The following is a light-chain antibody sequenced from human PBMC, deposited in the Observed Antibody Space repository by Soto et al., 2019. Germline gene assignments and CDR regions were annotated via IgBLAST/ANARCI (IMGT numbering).Light chain of an antibody. Sequence: EIALTQSPATLSLSPGERATLSCRASQSVSSYLAWYQQKPGQAPRLLIYDASNRATGIPARFSGSGSGTDFTLTISSLEPEDFAVYYCQQRSNWPPGRTFGPGTKVDIK. CDR1: QSVSSY. CDR2: DAS. CDR3: QQRSNWPPGRT. J-gene: IGKJ3*01. V-gene: IGKV3-11*01.